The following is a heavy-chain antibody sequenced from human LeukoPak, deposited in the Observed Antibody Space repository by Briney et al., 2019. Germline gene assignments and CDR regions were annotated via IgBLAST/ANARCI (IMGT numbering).Heavy chain of an antibody. Sequence: SETLSLTCAVYGGSFSGYYWSWIRQPPGKGLEWIGEINHSGSTNYNPSLKSRVTISVDTSKNQFSLKLSSVTAADTAVYYCARASGWYFMAEPRFDYWGQGTLVTVSS. D-gene: IGHD6-19*01. CDR2: INHSGST. CDR3: ARASGWYFMAEPRFDY. V-gene: IGHV4-34*01. J-gene: IGHJ4*02. CDR1: GGSFSGYY.